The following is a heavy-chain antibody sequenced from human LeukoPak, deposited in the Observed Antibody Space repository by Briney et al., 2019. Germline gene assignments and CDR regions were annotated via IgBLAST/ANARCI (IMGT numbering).Heavy chain of an antibody. J-gene: IGHJ6*03. CDR3: ARHFPYCGGDCPYYYMDV. V-gene: IGHV4-4*09. Sequence: PSETLSLTCSVSGASISSDYWSWIRQPPGKGLEWIGNIYSSETTKYNPSLRSRATISGDTSKNQISLKLSSVTAADTAVYYCARHFPYCGGDCPYYYMDVWGKGTTVTVSS. CDR2: IYSSETT. D-gene: IGHD2-21*02. CDR1: GASISSDY.